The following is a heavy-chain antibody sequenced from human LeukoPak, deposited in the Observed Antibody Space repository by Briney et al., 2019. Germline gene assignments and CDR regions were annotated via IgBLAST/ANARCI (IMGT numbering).Heavy chain of an antibody. CDR3: ATLMYTTGRQGFDS. Sequence: PGGSLRLSCAASAFAFRIDPMIWARQAPGKGLEWVSSISADSGTTNYADSAKGRFTVSRDNSKRTLYLQMNSLRAEDTAVYYCATLMYTTGRQGFDSWGQGTRVTVSS. D-gene: IGHD1-1*01. V-gene: IGHV3-23*01. CDR2: ISADSGTT. CDR1: AFAFRIDP. J-gene: IGHJ4*02.